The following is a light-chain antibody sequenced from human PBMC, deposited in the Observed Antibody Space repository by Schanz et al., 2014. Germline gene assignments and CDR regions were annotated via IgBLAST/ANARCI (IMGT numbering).Light chain of an antibody. Sequence: EIVLTQSPATLSSSPGERATLSCRASQSVHRNYLAWHQQKPGQAPRLLIYGTSIRATGIPDRFSGSGSGTDFTLTISRLEPEDFAVYYCQQYGSSPSTFGQGTKVEI. CDR2: GTS. CDR3: QQYGSSPST. J-gene: IGKJ1*01. CDR1: QSVHRNY. V-gene: IGKV3-20*01.